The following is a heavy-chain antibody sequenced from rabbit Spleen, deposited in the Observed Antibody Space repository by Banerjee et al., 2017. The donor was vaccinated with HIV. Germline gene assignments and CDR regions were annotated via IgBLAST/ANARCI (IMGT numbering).Heavy chain of an antibody. Sequence: QSLEESGGDLVKPGASLTLTCTASGFIFNSYWMTWVRQAPGKGLEWITYMNIGNSGNTYYASWAKGRFTISKTSSTTVTLQMTSLTAADTATYFCGRANDGGVGYDLWGPGTLVTVS. CDR3: GRANDGGVGYDL. CDR2: MNIGNSGNT. V-gene: IGHV1S40*01. D-gene: IGHD6-1*01. CDR1: GFIFNSYW. J-gene: IGHJ4*01.